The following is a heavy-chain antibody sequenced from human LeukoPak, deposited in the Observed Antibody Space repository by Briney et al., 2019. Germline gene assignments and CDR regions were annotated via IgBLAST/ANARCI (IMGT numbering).Heavy chain of an antibody. CDR2: INHSGST. CDR3: ARGRTTGTTFPFDY. D-gene: IGHD1-1*01. J-gene: IGHJ4*02. Sequence: SQTLSLTCTVSGGSISSGGYYWSWIRQHPGKGLEWIGEINHSGSTNYNPSLKSRVTISIDTSKNQFSLKLSSVTAADTAVYYCARGRTTGTTFPFDYWGRGTLVTVSS. V-gene: IGHV4-31*03. CDR1: GGSISSGGYY.